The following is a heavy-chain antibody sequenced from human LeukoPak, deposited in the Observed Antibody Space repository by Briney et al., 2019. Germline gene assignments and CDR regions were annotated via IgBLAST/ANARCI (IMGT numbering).Heavy chain of an antibody. D-gene: IGHD3-3*01. CDR3: ARGPRITIFGVVIMGYYYYMDV. V-gene: IGHV1-2*02. Sequence: ASVTVSCKASGYTFTGYYMHWVRQAPGQGLEWMGWINPNSGGTNYAQKFQGRVTMTRDTSISTAYMELSRLRSDDTAVYYCARGPRITIFGVVIMGYYYYMDVWGKGTTVTVSS. CDR1: GYTFTGYY. J-gene: IGHJ6*03. CDR2: INPNSGGT.